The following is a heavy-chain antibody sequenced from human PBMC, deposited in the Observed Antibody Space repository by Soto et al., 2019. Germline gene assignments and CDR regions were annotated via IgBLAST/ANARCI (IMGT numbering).Heavy chain of an antibody. Sequence: GGSLRLSCAASGFTFNNYGMHWVRQAPGKGLEWVAVIWYDGSHESYADSVKGRFTISRDNSKNTLYLQMNSLRAEDTAVYYCARDRYSYDSRAYQGVDWYFDLWGRGTLVTRLL. CDR2: IWYDGSHE. V-gene: IGHV3-33*01. CDR1: GFTFNNYG. D-gene: IGHD3-22*01. J-gene: IGHJ2*01. CDR3: ARDRYSYDSRAYQGVDWYFDL.